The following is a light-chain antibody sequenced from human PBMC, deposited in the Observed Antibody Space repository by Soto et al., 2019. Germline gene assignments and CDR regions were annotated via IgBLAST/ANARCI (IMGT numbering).Light chain of an antibody. CDR2: KVS. V-gene: IGKV2-30*01. J-gene: IGKJ4*01. Sequence: TPNPLSLPANLRQPASISCRSIQSLVYSDGNTYLNWFQQRPGQSPRRLIYKVSNRDSGVPDRFSGSGSGTDFTLTISRLEPEDFAVFYCQQYGSSPLTFGGGTKVDIK. CDR3: QQYGSSPLT. CDR1: QSLVYSDGNTY.